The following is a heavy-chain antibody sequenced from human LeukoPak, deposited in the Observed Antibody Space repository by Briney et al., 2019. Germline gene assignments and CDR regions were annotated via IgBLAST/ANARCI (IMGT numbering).Heavy chain of an antibody. CDR2: IGTASDT. CDR1: GFTFSSFD. V-gene: IGHV3-13*01. CDR3: ARGPPRGKYYYMDV. D-gene: IGHD1-1*01. Sequence: GGSLRLSCAASGFTFSSFDMHWVRQPTGQGLEWVSTIGTASDTCYPGFVEGRFTLSRDNAKNSLYLQMNSLTAGDTAVYYCARGPPRGKYYYMDVWGKGTTVTVSS. J-gene: IGHJ6*03.